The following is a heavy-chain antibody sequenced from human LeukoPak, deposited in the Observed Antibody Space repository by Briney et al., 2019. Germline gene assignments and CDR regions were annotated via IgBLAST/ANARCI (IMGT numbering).Heavy chain of an antibody. V-gene: IGHV3-53*01. J-gene: IGHJ4*02. Sequence: GGSLRLSCAASGFIFSSNYMSWVRQAPGKGLEWVSVIYSGGSTYYADSVKGRFTISRDNSKNTLYLQMNSLRAEDTAVYYCASLRGIGYWGQGTLVTVSS. CDR3: ASLRGIGY. CDR2: IYSGGST. D-gene: IGHD3-10*01. CDR1: GFIFSSNY.